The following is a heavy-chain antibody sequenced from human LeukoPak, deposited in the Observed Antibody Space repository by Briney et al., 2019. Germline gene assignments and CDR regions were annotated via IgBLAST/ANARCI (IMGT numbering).Heavy chain of an antibody. Sequence: PGGSLRLSCAASGFTVSSNYMSWVRQAPGKGLEWVSVIYSGGSTYYADFVKGRFTISRDNSKNTLYLQMNSLRAEDTAVYYCARDIVGGTRNYWGQGTLVTVSS. CDR2: IYSGGST. CDR3: ARDIVGGTRNY. J-gene: IGHJ4*02. V-gene: IGHV3-53*01. CDR1: GFTVSSNY. D-gene: IGHD1-26*01.